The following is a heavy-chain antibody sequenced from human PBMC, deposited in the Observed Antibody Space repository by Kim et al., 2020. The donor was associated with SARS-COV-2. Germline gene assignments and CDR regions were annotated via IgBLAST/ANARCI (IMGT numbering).Heavy chain of an antibody. D-gene: IGHD4-17*01. V-gene: IGHV3-9*01. J-gene: IGHJ4*02. Sequence: GGSLRLSCAASGFTFDDYAMHWVRQAPGKGLEWVSGISWNSGSIGYADSVKGRFTISRDNAKNSLYLQMNSLRAEDTALYYCAKLVYGDYEYYFDYWGQGTLVTVSS. CDR1: GFTFDDYA. CDR3: AKLVYGDYEYYFDY. CDR2: ISWNSGSI.